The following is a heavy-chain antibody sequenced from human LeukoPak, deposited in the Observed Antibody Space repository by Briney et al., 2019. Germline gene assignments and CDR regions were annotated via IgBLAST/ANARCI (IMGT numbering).Heavy chain of an antibody. Sequence: GGSLRLSCAASGFTFSSYAMSWVRQAPGKGLEWVSSFCGGGGNTYYADPVKGRFTISRDNSKNTLYLQMNSLRAEDTAVYYCAKVRSSGCYAAVDSWGQGTLVTVSS. V-gene: IGHV3-23*01. CDR3: AKVRSSGCYAAVDS. CDR1: GFTFSSYA. J-gene: IGHJ4*02. D-gene: IGHD2-2*01. CDR2: FCGGGGNT.